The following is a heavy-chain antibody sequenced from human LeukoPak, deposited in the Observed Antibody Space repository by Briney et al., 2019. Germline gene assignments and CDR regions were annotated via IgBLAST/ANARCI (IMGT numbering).Heavy chain of an antibody. D-gene: IGHD6-19*01. J-gene: IGHJ6*02. CDR2: IYYSGST. Sequence: PSETVSLTCTVSGGSISSRSYYWGWIRQPPGKGLEWIGSIYYSGSTYYNPSLKSRVTISVDTSKNQFSLKLSSVTAADTAVYYCARHLSSGWNYGMDVWGQGTTVTVSS. V-gene: IGHV4-39*01. CDR1: GGSISSRSYY. CDR3: ARHLSSGWNYGMDV.